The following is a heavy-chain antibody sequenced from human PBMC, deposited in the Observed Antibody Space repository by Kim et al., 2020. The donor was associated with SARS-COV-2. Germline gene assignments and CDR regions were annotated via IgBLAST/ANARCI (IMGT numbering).Heavy chain of an antibody. CDR3: AKLGTGGLLNYFHY. J-gene: IGHJ4*02. V-gene: IGHV3-23*01. D-gene: IGHD3-16*01. Sequence: ADTAKGRFIITRDKSKNTLYLQMSSLRADDTAVYYCAKLGTGGLLNYFHYWGQGTLVTVSS.